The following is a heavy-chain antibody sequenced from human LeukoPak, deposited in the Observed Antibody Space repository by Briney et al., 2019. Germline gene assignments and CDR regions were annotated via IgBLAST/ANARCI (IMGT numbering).Heavy chain of an antibody. V-gene: IGHV3-33*01. D-gene: IGHD5-18*01. CDR1: GFTFSSYV. CDR2: IWYDGSNK. CDR3: VGGSGYSYGWFDY. J-gene: IGHJ4*02. Sequence: GGSLRLSCAASGFTFSSYVMHWVRQAPGKGLEWVAVIWYDGSNKYYADSVKGRFTISRDNSKNTLYLQMNSLRAEDTAVYYCVGGSGYSYGWFDYWGQGTLVTVSS.